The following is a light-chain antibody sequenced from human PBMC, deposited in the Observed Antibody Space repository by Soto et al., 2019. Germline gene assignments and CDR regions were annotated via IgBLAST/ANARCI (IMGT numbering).Light chain of an antibody. V-gene: IGKV1-39*01. Sequence: IQMTQSPSSLSASVGDRVTVTCRASQSINIYLNWYQQKPGKAPTLLIYGASSLQSGVPSRFSDGASRTDFTLTISSLQPEDFATYYCQQSYRSPYTFGQGTKLEIK. CDR1: QSINIY. CDR2: GAS. CDR3: QQSYRSPYT. J-gene: IGKJ2*01.